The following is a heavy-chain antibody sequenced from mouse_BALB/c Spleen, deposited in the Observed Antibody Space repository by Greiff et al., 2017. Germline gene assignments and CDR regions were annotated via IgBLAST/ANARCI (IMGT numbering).Heavy chain of an antibody. CDR1: GYTFTDYA. D-gene: IGHD1-1*01. J-gene: IGHJ4*01. V-gene: IGHV1S137*01. Sequence: QVHVKQSGAELVRPWVSVKISCKGSGYTFTDYAMHWVKQSHAYSLEWIGVIRTYYGDASYNQKFKGKATMTVDKSSSTAYMELARLTSEDSAIYYCARGGITTVSRSMDYWGQGTSGTVSS. CDR3: ARGGITTVSRSMDY. CDR2: IRTYYGDA.